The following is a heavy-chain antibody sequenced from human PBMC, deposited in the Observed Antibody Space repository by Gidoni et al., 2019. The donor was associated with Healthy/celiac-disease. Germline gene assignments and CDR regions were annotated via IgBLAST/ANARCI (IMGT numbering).Heavy chain of an antibody. CDR1: GFTVSSNY. CDR2: IYSGGST. D-gene: IGHD4-17*01. V-gene: IGHV3-53*01. Sequence: EVQLVESGGGLIQPGGSLRLSCAASGFTVSSNYMSWVRQAPGKGMEWVSVIYSGGSTYYADSVKGRFTISRDNSKNTLYLQMNSLRAEDTAVYYCASESSYATVTTPNPAFDIWGQGTMVTVSS. CDR3: ASESSYATVTTPNPAFDI. J-gene: IGHJ3*02.